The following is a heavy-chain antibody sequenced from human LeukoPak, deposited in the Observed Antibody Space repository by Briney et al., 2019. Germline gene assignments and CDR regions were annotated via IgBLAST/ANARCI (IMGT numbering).Heavy chain of an antibody. V-gene: IGHV3-30*04. D-gene: IGHD3-9*01. CDR3: ARYVEGYPLRYFDWILSSSTIGYYYYYMDV. CDR1: GFTFSSYS. J-gene: IGHJ6*03. CDR2: ISYDGSNK. Sequence: QPGTSLRLARAPAGFTFSSYSMHWVRQGPRRGRDWVAVISYDGSNKYNTDSVEDRFPISRHNCKNTLYLQMNSLIAEDTAVYYCARYVEGYPLRYFDWILSSSTIGYYYYYMDVWGKGTTVTISS.